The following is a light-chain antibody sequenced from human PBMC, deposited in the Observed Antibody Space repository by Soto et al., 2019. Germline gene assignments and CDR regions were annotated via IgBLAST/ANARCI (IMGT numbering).Light chain of an antibody. Sequence: QSVLTQPPSVSGAPGQRVTISCTGSSSNIGAGYDVHWYQQLPGTAPKLLIYGNSNRPSGVPDRFSCSKSGTSASLAITGRRAEDEAGYYCQSYDSSLSGWVFGGGTKVTVL. CDR3: QSYDSSLSGWV. J-gene: IGLJ3*02. CDR1: SSNIGAGYD. CDR2: GNS. V-gene: IGLV1-40*01.